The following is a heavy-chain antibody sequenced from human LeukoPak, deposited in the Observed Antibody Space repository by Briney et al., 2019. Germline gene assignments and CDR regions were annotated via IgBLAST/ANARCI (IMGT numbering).Heavy chain of an antibody. CDR2: ISYDGSNK. V-gene: IGHV3-30*18. J-gene: IGHJ4*02. CDR1: GFTFSSYG. CDR3: AKDRVRWLVDY. D-gene: IGHD6-19*01. Sequence: GGSLRLSCAASGFTFSSYGMHWVRQAPGKGLEWVAVISYDGSNKYYADSVKGRFTISRDNSKNTLYLQMNSLRAEDTAVYYCAKDRVRWLVDYWGQGTLVTVSS.